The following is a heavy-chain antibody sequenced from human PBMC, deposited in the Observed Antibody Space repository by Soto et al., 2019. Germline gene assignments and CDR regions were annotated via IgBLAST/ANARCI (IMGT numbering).Heavy chain of an antibody. CDR2: IHYSGST. Sequence: QVQLQESGPGLVKPSETLSLTCTVSGGSISTYYWSWVRQPPGKGLEWIGYIHYSGSTYFNPSLKSRVTMSLDMSSNLVSLHLKSVTAADTAVYYCARESAGSHKNNGFDPWGQGTLVTVSS. CDR3: ARESAGSHKNNGFDP. V-gene: IGHV4-59*01. D-gene: IGHD3-10*01. CDR1: GGSISTYY. J-gene: IGHJ5*02.